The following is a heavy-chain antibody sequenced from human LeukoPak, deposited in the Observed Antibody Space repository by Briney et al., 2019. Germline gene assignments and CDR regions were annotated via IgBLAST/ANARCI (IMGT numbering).Heavy chain of an antibody. J-gene: IGHJ4*02. CDR1: GYRFSSYW. D-gene: IGHD4-17*01. V-gene: IGHV5-51*01. Sequence: GESLKISCKGSGYRFSSYWIAWVRQMPGKGLEWMGIIYPGDSDTRYSPSFQGQVTISADKSISTAYLQWSSLKASDTAMYYCARVSLLYGDYPCGDYWGQGTLVTVSS. CDR3: ARVSLLYGDYPCGDY. CDR2: IYPGDSDT.